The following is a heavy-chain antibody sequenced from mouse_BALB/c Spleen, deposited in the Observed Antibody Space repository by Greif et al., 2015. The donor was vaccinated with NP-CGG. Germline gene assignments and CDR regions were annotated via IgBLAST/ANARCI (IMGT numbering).Heavy chain of an antibody. CDR2: IYPGNVNT. CDR1: GYTFTSYY. CDR3: ARSGGYYDLAY. J-gene: IGHJ3*01. V-gene: IGHV1S56*01. Sequence: QVQLQQPGPELVKPGASVRISCKASGYTFTSYYIHWVKQRPGQGLEWIGWIYPGNVNTKYNEKFKGKATLTADKSSSTAYMQLSSLTSEDSAVYFCARSGGYYDLAYWGQGTLVTVSA. D-gene: IGHD2-3*01.